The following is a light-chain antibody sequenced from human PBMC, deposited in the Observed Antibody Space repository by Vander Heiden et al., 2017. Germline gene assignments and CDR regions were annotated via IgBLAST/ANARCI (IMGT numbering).Light chain of an antibody. Sequence: SYVLTQPPSVSVAPAQTARITCGGNNIGSKSVQWYQQKPGQAPVLVVYDDSDRHAGIPERFSGYNSGNTATLTISRVEAGDEADYYCQVWDSSSDHRWVFGGGTKLTVL. CDR2: DDS. J-gene: IGLJ3*02. CDR3: QVWDSSSDHRWV. V-gene: IGLV3-21*02. CDR1: NIGSKS.